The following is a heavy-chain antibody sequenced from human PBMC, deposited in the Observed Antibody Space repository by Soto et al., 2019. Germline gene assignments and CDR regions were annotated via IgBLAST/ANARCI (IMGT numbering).Heavy chain of an antibody. CDR3: ARAQYGNYYWFDP. CDR2: IYSGGST. Sequence: PGGSLRLSCAASGFTVSSNYMSWVRQAPGKGLEWVSVIYSGGSTYYADSVKGRFTISRDNSKNTLYLQMNSLRAEDTAVYYCARAQYGNYYWFDPWGQGTLVTVSS. J-gene: IGHJ5*02. D-gene: IGHD4-17*01. CDR1: GFTVSSNY. V-gene: IGHV3-53*01.